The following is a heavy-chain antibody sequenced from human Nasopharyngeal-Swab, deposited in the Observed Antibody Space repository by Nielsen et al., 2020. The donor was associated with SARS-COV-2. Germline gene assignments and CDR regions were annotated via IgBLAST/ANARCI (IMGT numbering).Heavy chain of an antibody. CDR2: VAHTGRT. Sequence: GSLRLSCAVHVGSFSGYYWSWVRQPPGKGLEWIGEVAHTGRTNNNPSLQSRVTMSVDTSKNQFSLTLSSVTAADTAVYYCARGGYQLLLRNYYYGMDVWSQGTTVTVSS. J-gene: IGHJ6*02. CDR3: ARGGYQLLLRNYYYGMDV. V-gene: IGHV4-34*01. CDR1: VGSFSGYY. D-gene: IGHD2-15*01.